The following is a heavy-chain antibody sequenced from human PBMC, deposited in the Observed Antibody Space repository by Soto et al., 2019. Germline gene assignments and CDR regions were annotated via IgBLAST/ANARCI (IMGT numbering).Heavy chain of an antibody. J-gene: IGHJ5*02. CDR2: ISAYNGNT. CDR1: GYTFTSYG. D-gene: IGHD3-10*01. Sequence: ASVKVSCKASGYTFTSYGISWVRQAPGQGLEWMGWISAYNGNTNYAQKLQGRVTMTTDTSTSTAYMELRSLRSDDTAVYYCARVLLWFGQLNWFDPWGQGTLVTVSS. CDR3: ARVLLWFGQLNWFDP. V-gene: IGHV1-18*01.